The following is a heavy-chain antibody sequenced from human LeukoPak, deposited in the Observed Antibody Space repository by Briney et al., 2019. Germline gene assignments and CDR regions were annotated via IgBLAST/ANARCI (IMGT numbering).Heavy chain of an antibody. Sequence: PGGSLRLSCEASGFTFSSYWMHWVRQTPGKGLVWVSRINGDGSDTNSADSVKGRFTISRDNAKNTLCLQMNSLRAEDTAVYYCVRGLGSGYSYAYGVYWGQGTLVTVSS. CDR3: VRGLGSGYSYAYGVY. V-gene: IGHV3-74*01. CDR2: INGDGSDT. J-gene: IGHJ4*02. CDR1: GFTFSSYW. D-gene: IGHD5-18*01.